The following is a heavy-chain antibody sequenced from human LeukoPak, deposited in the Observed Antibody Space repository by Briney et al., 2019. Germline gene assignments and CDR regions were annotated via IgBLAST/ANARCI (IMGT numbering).Heavy chain of an antibody. D-gene: IGHD1-14*01. J-gene: IGHJ5*02. CDR2: IYWDDDK. V-gene: IGHV2-5*02. Sequence: SGPTLVKPTQTLTLTCSFSGFYLSTSGEGLGWILQPPGRALEWLALIYWDDDKRYIPSLKTRLTITKDTSKSQVVLTMTNMDPMDTATYFCAHRPGLTSDWFDPWGQGTLVTVSS. CDR1: GFYLSTSGEG. CDR3: AHRPGLTSDWFDP.